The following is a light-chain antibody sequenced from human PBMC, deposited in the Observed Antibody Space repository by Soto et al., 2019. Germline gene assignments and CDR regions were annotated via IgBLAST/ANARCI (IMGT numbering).Light chain of an antibody. CDR1: QSFSGSD. Sequence: EIVITQSPGTLSLSPGEAPTLSCRASQSFSGSDLAWYQLIPGQAPSLXXYGASIRATGIPDRFGGGGSGIDFILTISGLEPEDFSLYDGQQYGSSPPITVCQGTRLEI. J-gene: IGKJ5*01. CDR3: QQYGSSPPIT. V-gene: IGKV3-20*01. CDR2: GAS.